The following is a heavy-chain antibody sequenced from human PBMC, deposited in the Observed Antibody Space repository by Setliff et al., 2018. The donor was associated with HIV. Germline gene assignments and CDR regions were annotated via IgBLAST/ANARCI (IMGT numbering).Heavy chain of an antibody. V-gene: IGHV3-15*01. CDR1: GFIFSHAW. CDR3: TTEGQYSSGWPFDY. CDR2: IKSKTDGGTT. J-gene: IGHJ4*02. Sequence: GESLTISCAASGFIFSHAWMSWVRQAPGKGLEWVGRIKSKTDGGTTDFAAPVKGRFTISRDDSKKTLYLQMDSLKAEDTGVYYCTTEGQYSSGWPFDYWGQGTLVTVSS. D-gene: IGHD6-19*01.